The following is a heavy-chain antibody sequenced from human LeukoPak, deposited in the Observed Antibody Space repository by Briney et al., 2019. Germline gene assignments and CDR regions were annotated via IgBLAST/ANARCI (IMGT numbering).Heavy chain of an antibody. Sequence: SETLSLTCTVSGGSISSSSYYWGWIRQPPGKGLEWIGSIYYSGSTYYNPSLKSRVTISVDTSKNQFSLKLSSVTAADTAVYYCARQQGDYYDSSGYPFDYWAREPWSPSPQ. CDR3: ARQQGDYYDSSGYPFDY. CDR2: IYYSGST. CDR1: GGSISSSSYY. D-gene: IGHD3-22*01. V-gene: IGHV4-39*07. J-gene: IGHJ4*02.